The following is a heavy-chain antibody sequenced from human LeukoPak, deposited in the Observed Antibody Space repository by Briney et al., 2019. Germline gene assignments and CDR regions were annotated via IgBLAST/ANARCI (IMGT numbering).Heavy chain of an antibody. CDR2: MSFDVNNK. Sequence: GGSLRLSCAASGFTFSHFWMSWVRQAPGKGLEWVATMSFDVNNKYYADSVRGRFTISRDNSKNTLYLQMNSLGAEDTAVYSCARGYCTSSSCYNDYWGQGTLVTVSS. D-gene: IGHD2-2*02. CDR3: ARGYCTSSSCYNDY. V-gene: IGHV3-30*03. J-gene: IGHJ4*02. CDR1: GFTFSHFW.